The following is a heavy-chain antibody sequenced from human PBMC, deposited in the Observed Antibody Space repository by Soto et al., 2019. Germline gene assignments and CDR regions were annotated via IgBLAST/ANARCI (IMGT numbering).Heavy chain of an antibody. J-gene: IGHJ5*02. CDR1: GFTFSSYA. V-gene: IGHV3-23*01. D-gene: IGHD6-6*01. CDR3: AGSIAAPYNWFDP. Sequence: GGSLRLSCAASGFTFSSYAMSWVRQAPGKRLEWVSAISGSGGSTYYADSVKGRFTISRDNSKNTLYLQMNSLRAEDTAVYYCAGSIAAPYNWFDPWGQGTLVTVSS. CDR2: ISGSGGST.